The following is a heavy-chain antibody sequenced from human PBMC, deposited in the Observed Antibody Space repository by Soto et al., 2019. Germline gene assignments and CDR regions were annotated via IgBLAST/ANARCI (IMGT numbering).Heavy chain of an antibody. J-gene: IGHJ5*02. CDR3: ARECFYGDYGGHRTNWFDP. CDR1: GYTFTSYY. D-gene: IGHD4-17*01. V-gene: IGHV1-46*01. Sequence: QVQLVQSGAEVKKPGASVKVSCKASGYTFTSYYMHWVRQAPGQGLEWMGIINPSGGSTSYAQKFQGRVTMTRDTSTSTVYMELSILRSDDTAVYYCARECFYGDYGGHRTNWFDPWGQGTLVTVSS. CDR2: INPSGGST.